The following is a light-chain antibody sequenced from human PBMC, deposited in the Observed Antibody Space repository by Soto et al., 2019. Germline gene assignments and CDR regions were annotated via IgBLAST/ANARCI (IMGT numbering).Light chain of an antibody. Sequence: EIVLTQSPGTLSLSPGEGATLSCSASRSVGGTFLAWYQQKVGQAPRLLIHGASNRATGIPDRFSGSGSGTDFTLTISRLEPEDFAVYYCQQYGGSPRTFGQGTKVDI. J-gene: IGKJ1*01. CDR1: RSVGGTF. CDR3: QQYGGSPRT. CDR2: GAS. V-gene: IGKV3-20*01.